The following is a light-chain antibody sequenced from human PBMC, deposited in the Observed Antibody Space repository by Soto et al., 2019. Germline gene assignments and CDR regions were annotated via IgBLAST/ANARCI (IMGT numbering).Light chain of an antibody. Sequence: EVMLTQSPGTLSLSPGERATLSCRASQSVSSNYLAWYQQKSGQAPRLLIYGASNRATGIPDRFSGSGSGTAFNLTIRRLKPEDLAVYDCRQSDTSPRTFGQGTNVEFK. CDR2: GAS. CDR3: RQSDTSPRT. J-gene: IGKJ1*01. V-gene: IGKV3-20*01. CDR1: QSVSSNY.